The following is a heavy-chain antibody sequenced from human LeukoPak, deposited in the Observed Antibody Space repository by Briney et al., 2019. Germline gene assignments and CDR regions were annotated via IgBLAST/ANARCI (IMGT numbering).Heavy chain of an antibody. D-gene: IGHD6-13*01. Sequence: GSLRLSCTASGFPFSSYAMHWVRQAPGKGLEWVAVISYDGSNKYYADSVKGRFTISRDNSKNTLYVQMNSLRAEDTAVYYCARGGGSRQQLVDYYYYGMDVWGRGTTVTVSS. CDR3: ARGGGSRQQLVDYYYYGMDV. J-gene: IGHJ6*02. CDR1: GFPFSSYA. V-gene: IGHV3-30-3*01. CDR2: ISYDGSNK.